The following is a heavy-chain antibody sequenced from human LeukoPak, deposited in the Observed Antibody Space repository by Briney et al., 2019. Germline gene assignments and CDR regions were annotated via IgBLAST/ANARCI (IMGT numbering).Heavy chain of an antibody. CDR3: ARDFSSYYANSAYYGDTWFDY. J-gene: IGHJ4*02. CDR2: ISYDGSNK. D-gene: IGHD3-22*01. CDR1: GFTFSSHA. V-gene: IGHV3-30*04. Sequence: GGSLRLSCAASGFTFSSHAMHWVRQAPGKGLEWVAVISYDGSNKYYADSVKGRFTISRDNSKNTLYLQMNSLRAEDTAVYYCARDFSSYYANSAYYGDTWFDYWGQGTLVTVSS.